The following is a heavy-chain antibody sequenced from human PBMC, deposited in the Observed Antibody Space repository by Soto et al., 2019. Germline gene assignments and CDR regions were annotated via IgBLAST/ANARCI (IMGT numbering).Heavy chain of an antibody. CDR3: ARRGYSYGYDWFDP. CDR1: GGTFSSYA. J-gene: IGHJ5*02. CDR2: IIPIFGTA. V-gene: IGHV1-69*06. Sequence: SVKVSCKASGGTFSSYAISWVRQAPGQGLEWMGGIIPIFGTANYAQKFQGRVTITADKSTSTAYMELSSLRSEDTAAYYCARRGYSYGYDWFDPWGQGTLVTVSS. D-gene: IGHD5-18*01.